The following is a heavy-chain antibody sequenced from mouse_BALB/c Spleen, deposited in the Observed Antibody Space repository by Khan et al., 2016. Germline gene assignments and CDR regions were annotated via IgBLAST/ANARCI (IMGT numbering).Heavy chain of an antibody. V-gene: IGHV14-3*02. CDR2: ISPANGNT. CDR1: GFNFKDTY. J-gene: IGHJ2*01. CDR3: ARSTDY. Sequence: EVQLQESGAELVKPGASVTLSCTASGFNFKDTYMHWVKQRPEQGLEWIGRISPANGNTKYDPKFQGQATITADTSSHPAYLHLSRLTSEATAVSDCARSTDYGGQGRTRTVGS.